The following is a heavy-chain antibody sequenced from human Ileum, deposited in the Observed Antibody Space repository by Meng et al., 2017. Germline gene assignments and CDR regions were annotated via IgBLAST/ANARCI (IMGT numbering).Heavy chain of an antibody. D-gene: IGHD4-23*01. CDR1: GFTFSGYA. CDR2: ISYDGIEK. J-gene: IGHJ4*02. V-gene: IGHV3-30*04. Sequence: GGSLRLSCAASGFTFSGYAMHWVRQAPGKGLEWVAIISYDGIEKYYAESVKGRFTVSRDNSKNTLYLQMNSLRTEDTAVYYCARDRLYYGGNRNNWGQGTLVTGAS. CDR3: ARDRLYYGGNRNN.